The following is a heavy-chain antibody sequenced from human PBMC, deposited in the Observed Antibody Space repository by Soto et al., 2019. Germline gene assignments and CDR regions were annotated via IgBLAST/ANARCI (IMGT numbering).Heavy chain of an antibody. CDR1: GDSFASYW. CDR3: AGFLGSSGSSWFGL. D-gene: IGHD3-22*01. Sequence: DSLTIPRKGPGDSFASYWIGLLGQKTGKGLEWMGIIYPGDSDTRYSPSFQGQVTISPDKSIITSYLQQSSPKASDHAMYYTAGFLGSSGSSWFGLRGQGTLVTGFS. V-gene: IGHV5-51*01. CDR2: IYPGDSDT. J-gene: IGHJ1*01.